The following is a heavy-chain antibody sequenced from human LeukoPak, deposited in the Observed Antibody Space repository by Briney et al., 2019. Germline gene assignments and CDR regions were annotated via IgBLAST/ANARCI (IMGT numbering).Heavy chain of an antibody. CDR2: IYYSGSA. D-gene: IGHD4-17*01. Sequence: SETLSLTCTVSGGSISSYYWSWIRQPPGKGLEWIGYIYYSGSANYNPSLKSRVTISVDTSKNQFSLKLSSVTAADTAVYYCARTTGYYYGMDVWGQGTTVTVSS. J-gene: IGHJ6*02. CDR1: GGSISSYY. V-gene: IGHV4-59*01. CDR3: ARTTGYYYGMDV.